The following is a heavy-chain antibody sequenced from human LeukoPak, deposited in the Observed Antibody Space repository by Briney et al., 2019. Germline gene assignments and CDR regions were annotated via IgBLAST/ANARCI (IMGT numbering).Heavy chain of an antibody. CDR2: IKQDGSEK. CDR3: ANIAIASPI. Sequence: GGSLRLSCGASGFFFSSYWMSWVRQAPGKGLEWVAYIKQDGSEKYYVDSVRGRFTISRDNSNNTLYLQMNSLRAEDTAVYYCANIAIASPIWGQGTMVTVSS. D-gene: IGHD2-2*01. J-gene: IGHJ3*02. V-gene: IGHV3-7*03. CDR1: GFFFSSYW.